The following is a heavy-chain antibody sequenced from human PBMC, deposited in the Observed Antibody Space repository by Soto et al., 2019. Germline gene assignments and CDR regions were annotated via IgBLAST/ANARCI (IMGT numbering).Heavy chain of an antibody. CDR2: ISLYSDGT. D-gene: IGHD2-2*01. CDR3: ARVVPGAEAWFGP. V-gene: IGHV1-18*01. CDR1: GYTFSNYG. Sequence: QVQLVQSGGEVKRPGASVKVSCTTSGYTFSNYGITWVRQAPGQPLEWLGWISLYSDGTNYAQKFQGRVSMTTGSSTTTAYMELRSLRSDDTAVYFCARVVPGAEAWFGPWGQGTLVTVSS. J-gene: IGHJ5*02.